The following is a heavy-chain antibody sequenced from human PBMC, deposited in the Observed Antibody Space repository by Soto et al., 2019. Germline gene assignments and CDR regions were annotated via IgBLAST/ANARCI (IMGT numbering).Heavy chain of an antibody. CDR3: ASDFWFGELAGGCFDF. CDR2: INAGNGNT. Sequence: QVQLVQSGAEVKKPGASVKVSCKASGYTFTSYAMHWVRQAPGQRLEWMGWINAGNGNTKYSQNFQGRVTITRDTSASTAYMELSSLRSEDTAVYYCASDFWFGELAGGCFDFWGRGTLVTVSS. CDR1: GYTFTSYA. V-gene: IGHV1-3*01. J-gene: IGHJ4*02. D-gene: IGHD3-10*01.